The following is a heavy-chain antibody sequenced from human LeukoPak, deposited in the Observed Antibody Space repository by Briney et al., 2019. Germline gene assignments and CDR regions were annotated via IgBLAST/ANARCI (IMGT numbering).Heavy chain of an antibody. D-gene: IGHD2-21*01. CDR1: GYSFTDYY. Sequence: GASVKVSCKTSGYSFTDYYMHWVRQAPGQGFEWMGWINPNSGGTSSAQKFQGRVTMTRDTSITTVYMEVSWLTSDDTAIYYCARADRLDGGPYLIGPWGQGTLVTVSS. CDR3: ARADRLDGGPYLIGP. CDR2: INPNSGGT. V-gene: IGHV1-2*02. J-gene: IGHJ5*02.